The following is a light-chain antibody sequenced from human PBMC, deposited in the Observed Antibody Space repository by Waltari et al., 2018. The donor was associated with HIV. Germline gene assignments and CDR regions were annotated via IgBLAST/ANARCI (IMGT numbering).Light chain of an antibody. V-gene: IGLV1-40*01. CDR1: SPNIGAGYD. CDR3: QSYDSSLSGYV. CDR2: GNI. J-gene: IGLJ1*01. Sequence: QSVLTRPPSVSGAPGQRVTLSCTGSSPNIGAGYDVHWYQQLPGTAPKLLLYGNINRPSGVPDRFSGSESGTSASLAITGLQAEDEADYYCQSYDSSLSGYVFGTGTKVTVL.